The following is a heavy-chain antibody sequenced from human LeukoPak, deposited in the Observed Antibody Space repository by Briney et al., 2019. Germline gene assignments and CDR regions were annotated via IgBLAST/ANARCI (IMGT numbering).Heavy chain of an antibody. CDR1: GFTFGNYW. CDR3: AKDLSSGTYYDY. CDR2: VSGSGGST. V-gene: IGHV3-23*01. J-gene: IGHJ4*02. Sequence: PGGSLRLSCAASGFTFGNYWMSWVRQAPGKGLEWVSAVSGSGGSTYYADSVKGRFTISRDNSKNTLYLQMNSLRVEDTAEYYCAKDLSSGTYYDYWGQGTLVTVSS. D-gene: IGHD1-26*01.